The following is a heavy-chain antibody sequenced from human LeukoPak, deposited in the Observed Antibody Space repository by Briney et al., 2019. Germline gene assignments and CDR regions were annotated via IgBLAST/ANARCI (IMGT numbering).Heavy chain of an antibody. J-gene: IGHJ2*01. CDR3: ARAGDAYSSSAPNWYFDL. V-gene: IGHV3-11*04. D-gene: IGHD6-6*01. Sequence: GGSLRLSCAASGFTFSDYYMSWIRQAPGKGLEWVSYISSSGSTIYYADSVKGRFTISRDNAKNSLYLQMNSLRAEDTAVYYCARAGDAYSSSAPNWYFDLWGRGTLVTVSS. CDR2: ISSSGSTI. CDR1: GFTFSDYY.